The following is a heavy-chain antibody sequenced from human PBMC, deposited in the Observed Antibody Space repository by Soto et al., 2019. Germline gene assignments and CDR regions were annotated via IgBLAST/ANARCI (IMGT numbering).Heavy chain of an antibody. D-gene: IGHD4-17*01. CDR2: ISGSGDTT. Sequence: EEQLLESGGGLEQPGGSLRLSCAASGFTFSSYTMIWVRQAPGKGLEWVSIISGSGDTTYYADSVKGRFTISRDNSKDTLYLQMTSLNAEDTAIYYGAKGGYPMTTYFDLWGRGTLVTVSS. CDR1: GFTFSSYT. CDR3: AKGGYPMTTYFDL. J-gene: IGHJ2*01. V-gene: IGHV3-23*01.